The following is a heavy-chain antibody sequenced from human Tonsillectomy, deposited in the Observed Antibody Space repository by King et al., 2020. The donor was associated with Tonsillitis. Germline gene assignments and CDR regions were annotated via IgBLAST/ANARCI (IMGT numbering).Heavy chain of an antibody. Sequence: QLQESGPGLVKPSGTLSLTCAVSGDSISSGNWWSWVRQPPGKGLEWIGEIYHVGSSNSKPSLKSRITISVDKSKNQFSLKLSSVSAADTAVYYCARRPLGYDVLFLDYWGQGTLVTVSS. V-gene: IGHV4-4*02. CDR2: IYHVGSS. D-gene: IGHD3-9*01. CDR3: ARRPLGYDVLFLDY. J-gene: IGHJ4*02. CDR1: GDSISSGNW.